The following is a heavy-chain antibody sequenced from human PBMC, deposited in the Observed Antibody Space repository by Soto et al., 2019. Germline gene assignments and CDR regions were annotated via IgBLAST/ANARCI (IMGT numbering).Heavy chain of an antibody. Sequence: ASVKVSCKASGYTFTGYYMHWVRQALGQGLEWMGWINPNSGGTNYAQKFQGWVTMTRDTSISTAYMELSRLRSDDTAVYYCAREIAAAGLHNWFDPWGQGTLVTVSS. V-gene: IGHV1-2*04. CDR3: AREIAAAGLHNWFDP. CDR1: GYTFTGYY. CDR2: INPNSGGT. J-gene: IGHJ5*02. D-gene: IGHD6-13*01.